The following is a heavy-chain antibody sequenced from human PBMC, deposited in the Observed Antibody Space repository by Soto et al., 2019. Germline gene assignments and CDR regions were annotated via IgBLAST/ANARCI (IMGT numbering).Heavy chain of an antibody. CDR1: GFTFSSYS. D-gene: IGHD2-2*01. CDR3: ARDWKVVPAAKLRAVYGMDV. J-gene: IGHJ6*02. CDR2: ISSSSSYI. Sequence: GGSLRLSCAASGFTFSSYSMNWVRQAPGKGLEWVSSISSSSSYIYYADSVKGRFTISRDNAKNSLYLQMNSLRAEDTAVYYCARDWKVVPAAKLRAVYGMDVWGQGTTVTVSS. V-gene: IGHV3-21*01.